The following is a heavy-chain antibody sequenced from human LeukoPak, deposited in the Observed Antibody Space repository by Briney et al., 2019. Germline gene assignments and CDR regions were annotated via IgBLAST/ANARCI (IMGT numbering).Heavy chain of an antibody. Sequence: SETLSLTCTVSGGSISSGDYYWIWIRQHPGKGLEWIGYVYYSGSTYYNPSLKSRVTISVDTSKNHFSLRLSSVAAADTAVYYCARRDSASLGPDAFDIWGRGTMVTVSS. CDR1: GGSISSGDYY. V-gene: IGHV4-31*03. CDR2: VYYSGST. D-gene: IGHD1-26*01. J-gene: IGHJ3*02. CDR3: ARRDSASLGPDAFDI.